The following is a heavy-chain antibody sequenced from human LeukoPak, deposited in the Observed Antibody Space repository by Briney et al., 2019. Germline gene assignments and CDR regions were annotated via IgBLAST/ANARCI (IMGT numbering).Heavy chain of an antibody. CDR1: GFTFSSYA. Sequence: PGGSLRLSCAASGFTFSSYAMSWVRQAPGKGLEWVSAISGSGGSTYYADSVKGRFTISRDNPKNTLYLQMNSLRAEDTAVYYCAKYQGAPRNVFGYGTFDYWGQGTLVTVSP. J-gene: IGHJ4*02. V-gene: IGHV3-23*01. CDR3: AKYQGAPRNVFGYGTFDY. D-gene: IGHD5-12*01. CDR2: ISGSGGST.